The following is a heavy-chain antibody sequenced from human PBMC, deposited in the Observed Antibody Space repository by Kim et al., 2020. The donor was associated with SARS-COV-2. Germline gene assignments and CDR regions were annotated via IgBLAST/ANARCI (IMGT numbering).Heavy chain of an antibody. Sequence: GGSLRLSCEASGFTFSRYWMTWVRQAPGKGLEWVANINQDGSETHYGGSVRGRFTISRDNAKNSLYVQMNSLRVDDTAVYYCAKEHWGPEYWGQGTLVTVSS. CDR3: AKEHWGPEY. CDR1: GFTFSRYW. V-gene: IGHV3-7*01. D-gene: IGHD7-27*01. CDR2: INQDGSET. J-gene: IGHJ4*02.